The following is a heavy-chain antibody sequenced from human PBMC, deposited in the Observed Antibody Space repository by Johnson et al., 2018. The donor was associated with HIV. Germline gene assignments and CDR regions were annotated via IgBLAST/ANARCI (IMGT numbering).Heavy chain of an antibody. CDR2: IWYDGSNK. J-gene: IGHJ3*02. CDR3: DSSAYPTLDTFDI. Sequence: EWVAVIWYDGSNKYYADSVKGRFTISRDNSKNTLYLQMNSLRAEDTAVYYYDSSAYPTLDTFDIWGQGTMVTVSS. D-gene: IGHD3-22*01. V-gene: IGHV3-33*01.